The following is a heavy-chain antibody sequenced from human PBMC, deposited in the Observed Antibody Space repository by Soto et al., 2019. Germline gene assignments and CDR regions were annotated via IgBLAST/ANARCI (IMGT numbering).Heavy chain of an antibody. V-gene: IGHV1-18*01. Sequence: ASVKVSCKASGYTFTSYGISWVRQAPGQGLEWMGWISAYNGNTNYAQKLQGRVTMTTDTSTSTAYMELRSLRPDDTAVYYCARGPEYQLLYPFDDWGQGTRVTVAS. D-gene: IGHD2-2*01. J-gene: IGHJ4*02. CDR1: GYTFTSYG. CDR2: ISAYNGNT. CDR3: ARGPEYQLLYPFDD.